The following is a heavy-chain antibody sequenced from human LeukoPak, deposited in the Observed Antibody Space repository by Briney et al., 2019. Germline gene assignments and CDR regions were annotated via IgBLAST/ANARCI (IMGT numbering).Heavy chain of an antibody. CDR3: ASRATVTTDRFWFDP. CDR2: IYSGGST. J-gene: IGHJ5*02. V-gene: IGHV3-53*01. D-gene: IGHD4-11*01. CDR1: GFTVSTNY. Sequence: GGSLRLSCAASGFTVSTNYMSWVRQTPGKGLEWVSVIYSGGSTYYADSVKGRFAISRDNSKNPLYLQMNSLRAEDTAVYYCASRATVTTDRFWFDPWGQGTLVTVSS.